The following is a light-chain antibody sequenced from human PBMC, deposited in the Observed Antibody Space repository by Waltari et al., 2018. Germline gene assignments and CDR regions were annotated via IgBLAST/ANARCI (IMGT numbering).Light chain of an antibody. CDR1: SSNIERNY. CDR2: KNN. Sequence: QSVLTQPPSASGTPGQRVTISWSGSSSNIERNYVYWYQQFPGTAPKVLMFKNNQRPAGVSDRFSASKSGASASLAISGLRSDDEADYYCGTWDDSLSRPVFGGGTKLTVL. CDR3: GTWDDSLSRPV. V-gene: IGLV1-47*01. J-gene: IGLJ3*02.